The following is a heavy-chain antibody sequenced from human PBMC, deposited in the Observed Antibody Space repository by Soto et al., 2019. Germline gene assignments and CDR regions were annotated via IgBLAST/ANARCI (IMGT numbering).Heavy chain of an antibody. CDR2: IGPSSSET. Sequence: GGSLRLSCVASGFTFDSYAMNWVRQAPGKGLEWISWIGPSSSETEYSDSVQGRFTISRDNAKNSLHLQMNSLRAEDTAVYYCTRDASRDSSARGWFDPWGPGTLVTVSS. V-gene: IGHV3-21*05. CDR3: TRDASRDSSARGWFDP. J-gene: IGHJ5*02. CDR1: GFTFDSYA. D-gene: IGHD6-13*01.